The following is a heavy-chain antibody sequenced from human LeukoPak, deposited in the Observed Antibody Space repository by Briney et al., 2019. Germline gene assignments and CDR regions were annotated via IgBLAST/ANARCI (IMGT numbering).Heavy chain of an antibody. CDR2: INHSGTT. Sequence: KASETLSLTCAVYGESFSGHYWTWIRQPPGKGLEWIGEINHSGTTNYNPSLKSRVTILADTSKNQFSLKLSSVTAADTAVYYCARHSRTYYDILTGPYGGSFDYWGQRTLVTVSS. J-gene: IGHJ4*02. CDR1: GESFSGHY. V-gene: IGHV4-34*01. CDR3: ARHSRTYYDILTGPYGGSFDY. D-gene: IGHD3-9*01.